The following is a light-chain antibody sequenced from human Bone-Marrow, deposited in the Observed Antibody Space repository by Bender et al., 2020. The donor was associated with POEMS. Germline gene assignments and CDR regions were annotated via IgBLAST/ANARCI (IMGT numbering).Light chain of an antibody. CDR1: SNDIGAYNS. J-gene: IGLJ3*02. V-gene: IGLV2-23*02. CDR3: CSYAGRTIWV. Sequence: QSALTQPASVSGSPGQSITISCTGTSNDIGAYNSVSWYQHYPGKAPKLIIYEVSLRPSGVSNRFSGSKSGNTASLTISGLQAEDEAEYHCCSYAGRTIWVFGGGTKVTVL. CDR2: EVS.